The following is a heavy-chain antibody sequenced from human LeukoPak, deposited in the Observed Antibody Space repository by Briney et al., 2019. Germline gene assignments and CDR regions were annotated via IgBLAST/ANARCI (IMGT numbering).Heavy chain of an antibody. Sequence: GGSLRPSCAASGFIFSSYAMHWVRQAPGKGLDFVAGITSDGRSTYYANSVKGRFTISRHNFKNTLYLQMGSLRADDMAVYYCVRGIVGASNHYYYYMDVWGEGTTVTISS. V-gene: IGHV3-64*01. CDR3: VRGIVGASNHYYYYMDV. CDR2: ITSDGRST. J-gene: IGHJ6*03. D-gene: IGHD1-26*01. CDR1: GFIFSSYA.